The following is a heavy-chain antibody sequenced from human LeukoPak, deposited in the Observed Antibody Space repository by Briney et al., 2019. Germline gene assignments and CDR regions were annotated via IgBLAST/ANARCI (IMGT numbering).Heavy chain of an antibody. D-gene: IGHD6-13*01. V-gene: IGHV4-34*01. CDR2: INHGGST. CDR3: ARALIAAAGTGWFDP. CDR1: GGSFSGYY. J-gene: IGHJ5*02. Sequence: PSETLSLTCAVYGGSFSGYYWSWIRQLPGKGLEGSGEINHGGSTNYTPSLKSRVTISVDTSKHQLSLKLSSVTAADTAVYYCARALIAAAGTGWFDPWGQGTLLTVSS.